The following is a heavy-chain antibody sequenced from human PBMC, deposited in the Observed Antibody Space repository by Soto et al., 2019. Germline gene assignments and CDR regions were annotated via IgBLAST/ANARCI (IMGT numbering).Heavy chain of an antibody. CDR2: IIPIFGTA. CDR1: GGTFSSYA. D-gene: IGHD3-22*01. J-gene: IGHJ4*02. Sequence: SVKVSCKASGGTFSSYAISWVRQAPGQGLEWMGGIIPIFGTANYAQKFQGRVTITADKSTSTAYMELSSLRSEDTAVYYCARGYYYPHGFSTLAYWGQGTLVTVS. CDR3: ARGYYYPHGFSTLAY. V-gene: IGHV1-69*06.